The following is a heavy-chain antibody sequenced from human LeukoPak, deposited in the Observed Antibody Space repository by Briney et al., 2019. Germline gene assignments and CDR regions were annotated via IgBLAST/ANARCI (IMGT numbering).Heavy chain of an antibody. Sequence: GGSLRLSCAASGFTFSSYEMNWVRQAPGKGLEWISYISTSTTTIYYANSVKGRFTISRDNAKKSLNLQMNSLRVEDTGVYYCASWGEGALDNWGQGTLVTVSS. CDR1: GFTFSSYE. J-gene: IGHJ4*02. V-gene: IGHV3-48*03. CDR3: ASWGEGALDN. CDR2: ISTSTTTI. D-gene: IGHD1-26*01.